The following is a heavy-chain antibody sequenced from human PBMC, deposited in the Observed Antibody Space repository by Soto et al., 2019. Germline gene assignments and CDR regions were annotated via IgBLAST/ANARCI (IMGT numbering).Heavy chain of an antibody. CDR1: GYTFTSYG. V-gene: IGHV1-18*04. CDR3: AMDYGDRPEYFKH. D-gene: IGHD4-17*01. J-gene: IGHJ1*01. Sequence: QVPLVQSGPDLKRPGASMKVSCKASGYTFTSYGISWVRQAPGQGLEWMAWISPLKGRTQYSQKAQGRVTLSTDTSSNTAYMEMTTLRVDDTAVYYCAMDYGDRPEYFKHWGQGTQVTVS. CDR2: ISPLKGRT.